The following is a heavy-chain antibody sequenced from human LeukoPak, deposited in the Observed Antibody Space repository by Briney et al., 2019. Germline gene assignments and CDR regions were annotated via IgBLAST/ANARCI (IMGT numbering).Heavy chain of an antibody. CDR2: IYTSGST. D-gene: IGHD5-12*01. J-gene: IGHJ5*02. CDR3: ARCSGNGYDYSWFDP. CDR1: TASLITSY. Sequence: PSHSPSPTRTLATASLITSYWRSIRHPAGDGLEWIGRIYTSGSTNYNPSLQSRVTMSVDASKDQFSLKLSSVTGADTAVYYCARCSGNGYDYSWFDPWGQGTLVTVSP. V-gene: IGHV4-4*07.